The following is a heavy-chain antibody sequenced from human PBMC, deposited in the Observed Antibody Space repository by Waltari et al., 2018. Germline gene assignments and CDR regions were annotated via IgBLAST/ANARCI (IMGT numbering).Heavy chain of an antibody. V-gene: IGHV1-46*01. Sequence: QVQLVQSGAEVKKPGASVKVSCTASGYTFTSYYMHWVRQAPGQGLEWMGIINPSGGSTSYAQKFQGRVTMTRDTSTSTVYMELSSLRSEDTAVYYCARGYCSSTSCYKTHFDYWGQGTLVTVSS. CDR2: INPSGGST. CDR3: ARGYCSSTSCYKTHFDY. J-gene: IGHJ4*02. D-gene: IGHD2-2*02. CDR1: GYTFTSYY.